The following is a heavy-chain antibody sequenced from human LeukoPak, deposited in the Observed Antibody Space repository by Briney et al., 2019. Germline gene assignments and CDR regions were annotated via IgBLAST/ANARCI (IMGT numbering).Heavy chain of an antibody. J-gene: IGHJ3*02. CDR3: ARNCYDTTCPFAAFDI. D-gene: IGHD2-2*01. V-gene: IGHV3-64*02. CDR2: ISSDGGST. Sequence: GGSLRLSCAISGFTFGRYAMYWVRQAPGKGLEFVSGISSDGGSTYYADSVKGRFTISRDNSKNTLFLQMGSLRPEDMAVYFCARNCYDTTCPFAAFDIWGQGTMVTVSS. CDR1: GFTFGRYA.